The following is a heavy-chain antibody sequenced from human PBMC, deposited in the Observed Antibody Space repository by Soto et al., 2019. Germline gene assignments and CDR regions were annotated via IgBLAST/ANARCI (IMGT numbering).Heavy chain of an antibody. CDR2: IYYSGST. V-gene: IGHV4-59*01. Sequence: PSETLSLTCTVSGGSISSYYWSWIRQPPGKGLEWIGYIYYSGSTNYNPSLKSRVTILVDTSKNQFSLRLSSVTAADTAVYYCARGGADWNEPYYFDYWGQGTLVTVSS. CDR1: GGSISSYY. CDR3: ARGGADWNEPYYFDY. J-gene: IGHJ4*02. D-gene: IGHD1-1*01.